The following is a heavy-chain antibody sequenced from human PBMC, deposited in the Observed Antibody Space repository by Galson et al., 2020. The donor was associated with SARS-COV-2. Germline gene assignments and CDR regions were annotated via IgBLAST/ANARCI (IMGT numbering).Heavy chain of an antibody. CDR2: IYTSGST. J-gene: IGHJ6*02. Sequence: SETLSLTCTVSGGSISSGSYYWSWIRQPAGKGLEWIGRIYTSGSTNYNPSLKSRVTILVDTSKNQFSLKLSSVTAADTAVYYCARGHRMGFYGMDVWGQGTTVTVSS. CDR1: GGSISSGSYY. CDR3: ARGHRMGFYGMDV. V-gene: IGHV4-61*02.